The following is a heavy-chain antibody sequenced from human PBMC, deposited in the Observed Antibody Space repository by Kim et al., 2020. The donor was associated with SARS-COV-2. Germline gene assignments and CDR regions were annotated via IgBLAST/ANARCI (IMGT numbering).Heavy chain of an antibody. V-gene: IGHV3-23*01. CDR1: GFTFSSYA. CDR2: ISGSGGST. J-gene: IGHJ4*02. D-gene: IGHD2-15*01. Sequence: GGSLRLSCAASGFTFSSYAMSWVRQAPGKGLEWVSAISGSGGSTYYADSVKGRFTISRDNSKNTLYLQMNSLRAEDTAVYYCAKVELVVVAATPDYWGQGTLVTVSS. CDR3: AKVELVVVAATPDY.